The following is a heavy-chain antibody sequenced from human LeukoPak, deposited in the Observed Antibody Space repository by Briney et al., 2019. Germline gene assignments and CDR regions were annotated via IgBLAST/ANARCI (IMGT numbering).Heavy chain of an antibody. CDR3: RGRNTFGFDY. D-gene: IGHD1-26*01. CDR2: IYTSGST. CDR1: GGSISSYY. Sequence: SETLSLTCTVSGGSISSYYWSWIRQPAGKGLEWIGRIYTSGSTNYNPSLKSRVTMSVDTSKNRFSLKLSSVTAADTAVYYCRGRNTFGFDYWGQGTLVTVSS. J-gene: IGHJ4*02. V-gene: IGHV4-4*07.